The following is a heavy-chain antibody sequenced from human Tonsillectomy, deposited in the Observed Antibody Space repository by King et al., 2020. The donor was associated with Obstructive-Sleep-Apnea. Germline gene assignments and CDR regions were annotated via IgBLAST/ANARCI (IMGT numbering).Heavy chain of an antibody. V-gene: IGHV3-23*04. D-gene: IGHD3-3*01. J-gene: IGHJ6*02. CDR2: ISGSGGRT. Sequence: VQLVESGGGLEQPGGSLRLSCAASGFSFNIYAMTWVRQAPGKGLEWVSVISGSGGRTYSADSVKGRFTISRENSKNTLYLQMNSLRAEDTAVYYCAKEAQRSIFGVVIPPYGMDVWGQGTTVTVSS. CDR1: GFSFNIYA. CDR3: AKEAQRSIFGVVIPPYGMDV.